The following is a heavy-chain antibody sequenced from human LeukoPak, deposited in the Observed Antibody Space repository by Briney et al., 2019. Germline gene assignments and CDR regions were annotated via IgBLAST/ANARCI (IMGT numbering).Heavy chain of an antibody. J-gene: IGHJ4*02. CDR2: ISTSSNYM. CDR1: GSTFSDYS. CDR3: ARDLEWYSGSYHD. Sequence: GGSLRLSCAASGSTFSDYSMNWVRQAPGKGLEWVSSISTSSNYMYYADSVKGRFIISRDNAKNSLYLQMNSLRSEDTAVYYCARDLEWYSGSYHDWGQGTLVTVSS. V-gene: IGHV3-21*04. D-gene: IGHD1-26*01.